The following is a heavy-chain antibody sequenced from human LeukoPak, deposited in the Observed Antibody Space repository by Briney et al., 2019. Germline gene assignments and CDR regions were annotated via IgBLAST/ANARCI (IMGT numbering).Heavy chain of an antibody. CDR1: GGSISSGDYY. D-gene: IGHD2-2*01. V-gene: IGHV4-61*08. J-gene: IGHJ3*02. CDR3: ARVFRYQLLPDAFDI. CDR2: IYYSGST. Sequence: PSETLSLTCTVSGGSISSGDYYWSWIRQPPGKGLEWIGYIYYSGSTNYNPSLKSRVTISVDTSKNQFSLKLSSVTAADTAVYYCARVFRYQLLPDAFDIWGQGTMVTVSS.